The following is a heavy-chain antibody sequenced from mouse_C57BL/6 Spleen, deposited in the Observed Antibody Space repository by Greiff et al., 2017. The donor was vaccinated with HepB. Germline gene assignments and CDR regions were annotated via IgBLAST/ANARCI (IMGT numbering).Heavy chain of an antibody. D-gene: IGHD2-4*01. J-gene: IGHJ3*01. CDR1: GFTFSDYG. Sequence: EVKLVESGGGLVQPGGSLKLSCAASGFTFSDYGMAWVRQAPRKGPEWVAFISNLAYSIYYADTVTGRFTISRENAKNTLYLEMSCLRFEDTAMYYCASGDGEYDDLFAYWGQGTLVTVSA. CDR2: ISNLAYSI. CDR3: ASGDGEYDDLFAY. V-gene: IGHV5-15*01.